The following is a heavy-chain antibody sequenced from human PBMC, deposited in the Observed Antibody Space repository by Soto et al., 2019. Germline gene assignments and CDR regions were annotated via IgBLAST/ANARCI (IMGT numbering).Heavy chain of an antibody. V-gene: IGHV1-69*12. J-gene: IGHJ2*01. D-gene: IGHD5-12*01. CDR3: ARGNHRWLQLWYFDL. CDR1: GGTFSNYP. CDR2: IIPIFGTV. Sequence: QVQLVQSGAEVKKPGSSVKVSCKASGGTFSNYPISWVRQAPGQGLEWMGGIIPIFGTVNYAQKFQGRVTITADESTSTEYMELSSLRSEDTAVYSCARGNHRWLQLWYFDLWGRGTLVTVS.